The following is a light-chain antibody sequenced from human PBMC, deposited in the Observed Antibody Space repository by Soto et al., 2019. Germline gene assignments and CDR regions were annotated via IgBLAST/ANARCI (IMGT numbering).Light chain of an antibody. V-gene: IGKV1-27*01. J-gene: IGKJ3*01. CDR2: AAS. Sequence: DIQMTQSPSSLSASVGDRVTITCRASQGISNYLAWYQQKPGKVPKLLIFAASTLQSGVPSHFSGRGSGTDFTLTINSLQPEDVATYFCQKYDRAPFTFGPGTKVHI. CDR3: QKYDRAPFT. CDR1: QGISNY.